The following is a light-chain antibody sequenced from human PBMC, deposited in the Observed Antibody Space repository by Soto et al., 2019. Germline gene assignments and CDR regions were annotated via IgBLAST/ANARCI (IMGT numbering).Light chain of an antibody. Sequence: EIVMTQSPATLSVSPGERATLSCRASQRVSSNLAWYQQTPGQAPSLLIYGASTRATGIPARFSGSGSGTEFTLTISSLQSEDFAVYYCQQYNNWPPITFGQGTRREIK. CDR3: QQYNNWPPIT. J-gene: IGKJ5*01. CDR1: QRVSSN. V-gene: IGKV3-15*01. CDR2: GAS.